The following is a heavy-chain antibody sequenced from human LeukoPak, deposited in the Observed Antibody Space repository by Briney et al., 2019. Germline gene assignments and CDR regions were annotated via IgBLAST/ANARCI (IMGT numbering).Heavy chain of an antibody. J-gene: IGHJ4*02. CDR2: ISESGDGT. Sequence: PGGSLRLSCAASGVTFSDYAMSWVRQAPGKGLEWVSAISESGDGTYHADSMKGRYTISRDNAKNTLYLQINSLRAEDTAIYYCAKDIAQGYTLGSIEQDYWGQGTLVTVSS. CDR1: GVTFSDYA. V-gene: IGHV3-23*01. D-gene: IGHD5-18*01. CDR3: AKDIAQGYTLGSIEQDY.